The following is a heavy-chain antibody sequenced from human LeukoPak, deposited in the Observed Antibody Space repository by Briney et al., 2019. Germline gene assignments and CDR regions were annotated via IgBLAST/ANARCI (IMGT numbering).Heavy chain of an antibody. CDR3: ADSGSYYRGDAFDI. D-gene: IGHD1-26*01. CDR1: GFTFSSYG. Sequence: SGGSLRLSCAASGFTFSSYGMHWVRQAPGKGLEWVAFIRYHGSNKYYADSVKGRFTISRDNSKNTLYLQMNSLRAEDTAVYYCADSGSYYRGDAFDIWGQGTMVTVSS. CDR2: IRYHGSNK. V-gene: IGHV3-30*02. J-gene: IGHJ3*02.